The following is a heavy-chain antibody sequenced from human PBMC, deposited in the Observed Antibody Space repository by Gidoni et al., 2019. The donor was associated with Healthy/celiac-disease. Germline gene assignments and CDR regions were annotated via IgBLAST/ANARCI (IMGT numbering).Heavy chain of an antibody. CDR1: GGSISSGGYY. J-gene: IGHJ4*02. Sequence: QVQLQESGPGLVQPSQTLSLTCTVSGGSISSGGYYWSWIRQHPGKGLEWIGYIYYSGSTYYNPSLKSRVTISVDTSKNQFSLKLSSVTAADTAVYYCAREGRDGYNLYYFDYWGQGTLVTVSS. V-gene: IGHV4-31*03. D-gene: IGHD5-12*01. CDR2: IYYSGST. CDR3: AREGRDGYNLYYFDY.